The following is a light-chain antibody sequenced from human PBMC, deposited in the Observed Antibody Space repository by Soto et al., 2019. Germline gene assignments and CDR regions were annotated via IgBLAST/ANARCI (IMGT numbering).Light chain of an antibody. Sequence: AIQLTQSPSSLSASVGDRVTITCRASQGIRGALAWYQQRPGKPPKMLIYDVSKLKRGVPLRFSGSDSGTDFTLTISSLQAEDFATYYCQQFNSYPITFGQGTRLEMK. CDR3: QQFNSYPIT. J-gene: IGKJ5*01. CDR2: DVS. V-gene: IGKV1-13*02. CDR1: QGIRGA.